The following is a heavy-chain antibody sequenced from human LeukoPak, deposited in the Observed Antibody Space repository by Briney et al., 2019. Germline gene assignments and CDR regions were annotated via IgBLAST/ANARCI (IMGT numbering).Heavy chain of an antibody. D-gene: IGHD1-26*01. CDR2: IYYSGST. J-gene: IGHJ4*02. V-gene: IGHV4-39*07. CDR1: GGSISSSSYY. Sequence: SETLSLTCTVSGGSISSSSYYWGWIRQPPGKGLEWIGSIYYSGSTYYNSSLKSRVTISVDTSKNQFSLKLSSVTAADTAVYYCARAFSGSFSYWGQGTLVTVSS. CDR3: ARAFSGSFSY.